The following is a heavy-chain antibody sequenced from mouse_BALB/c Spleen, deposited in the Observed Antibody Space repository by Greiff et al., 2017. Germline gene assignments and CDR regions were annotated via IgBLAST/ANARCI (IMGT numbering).Heavy chain of an antibody. CDR2: IDPSDSYT. CDR1: GYTFTSYW. Sequence: QLQQPGAELVKPGASVKLSCKASGYTFTSYWMHWVKQRPGQGLEWIGEIDPSDSYTNYNQKFKGKATLTVDKSSSTAYMQLSSLTSEDSAVYYCASLNWDYFDVWGAGTTVTVSS. CDR3: ASLNWDYFDV. J-gene: IGHJ1*01. D-gene: IGHD4-1*02. V-gene: IGHV1-69*02.